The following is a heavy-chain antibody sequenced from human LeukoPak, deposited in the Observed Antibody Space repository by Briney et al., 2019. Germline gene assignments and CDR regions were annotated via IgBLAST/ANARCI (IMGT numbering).Heavy chain of an antibody. V-gene: IGHV4-39*07. CDR2: IQYTGAA. CDR1: GGSITSSSYY. Sequence: SETLSLTCTVSGGSITSSSYYWGWIRQPPGKGLEWIGSIQYTGAAYYSPSLRGRFYMSLGKSSTQCSLKLNSVTAADTAIYYCALDTTGILFDYWGQGILVTVSS. J-gene: IGHJ4*02. CDR3: ALDTTGILFDY. D-gene: IGHD1-1*01.